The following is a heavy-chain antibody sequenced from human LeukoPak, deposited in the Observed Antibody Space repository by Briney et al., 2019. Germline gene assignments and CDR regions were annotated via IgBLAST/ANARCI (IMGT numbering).Heavy chain of an antibody. CDR3: AKDISWFGELFPFDY. D-gene: IGHD3-10*01. CDR1: GFTFDDYA. Sequence: GGSLKLSCAASGFTFDDYAMHWVRQAPGKGLEWVSLISGDGGSTYYADSVKGRFTISRDNSKNSLYLQMNSLRTEDTALYYCAKDISWFGELFPFDYWGQGTLVTVSS. V-gene: IGHV3-43*02. J-gene: IGHJ4*02. CDR2: ISGDGGST.